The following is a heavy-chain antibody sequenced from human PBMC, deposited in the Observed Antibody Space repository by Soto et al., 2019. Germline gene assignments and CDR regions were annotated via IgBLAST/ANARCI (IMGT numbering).Heavy chain of an antibody. D-gene: IGHD6-19*01. V-gene: IGHV1-18*01. Sequence: QTHLVQSGAEVKQPGASVKVSCKASGFTFSDYGFSWVRQAPGRGLGWMGLISAVNGETNYTQKSEGRVAMTTDAATTTADMELRSLTVDDTAVYYCVRDQQWLLPFPLNFDYWGQGTVVPVSS. CDR2: ISAVNGET. J-gene: IGHJ4*02. CDR3: VRDQQWLLPFPLNFDY. CDR1: GFTFSDYG.